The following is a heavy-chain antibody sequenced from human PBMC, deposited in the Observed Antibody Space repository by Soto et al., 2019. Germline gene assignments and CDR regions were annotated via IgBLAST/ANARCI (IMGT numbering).Heavy chain of an antibody. D-gene: IGHD2-2*01. V-gene: IGHV1-18*01. J-gene: IGHJ6*02. CDR1: GYTFTSYG. Sequence: GASVKVSFKASGYTFTSYGISWVRQAPGQGLEWMGWISAYNGNTNYAQKLQGRVTMTTDTSTSTAYVELRSLRSDDTAVYYCARDGQGVAAMYYYYGMDVWGQGTTVTVSS. CDR3: ARDGQGVAAMYYYYGMDV. CDR2: ISAYNGNT.